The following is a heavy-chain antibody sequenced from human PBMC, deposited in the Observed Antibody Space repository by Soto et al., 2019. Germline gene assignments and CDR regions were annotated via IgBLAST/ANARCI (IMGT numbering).Heavy chain of an antibody. V-gene: IGHV3-23*01. Sequence: EVQLLESGGGLVQPGGSLRLSCAASGFTFSSYAMSWVRQAPGKGLEWVSVISGSGGSTYYADSVKGRFTISRDNSKNTLYLQMNSLRAEDTAVYYCAKDHDSSGYYLNYFDYWGQGTLVTVSS. CDR2: ISGSGGST. CDR1: GFTFSSYA. CDR3: AKDHDSSGYYLNYFDY. D-gene: IGHD3-22*01. J-gene: IGHJ4*02.